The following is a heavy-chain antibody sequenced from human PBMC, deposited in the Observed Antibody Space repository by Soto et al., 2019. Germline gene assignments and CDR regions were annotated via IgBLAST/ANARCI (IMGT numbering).Heavy chain of an antibody. CDR2: ISGSGGST. D-gene: IGHD3-9*01. CDR3: AKGGILTGYYGRYYGMDV. J-gene: IGHJ6*02. V-gene: IGHV3-23*01. CDR1: GFTFSSYA. Sequence: GGSLRLSCAASGFTFSSYAMSWVRQAPGKGLEWVSAISGSGGSTYYADSVKGRFTISEDNSKNTHYLQMNSLRAEDTAVYYCAKGGILTGYYGRYYGMDVWGQGTTVTVSS.